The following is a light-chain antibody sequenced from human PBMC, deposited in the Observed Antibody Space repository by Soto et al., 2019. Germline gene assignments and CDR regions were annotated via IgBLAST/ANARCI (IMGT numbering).Light chain of an antibody. CDR1: SSNIGAGYD. J-gene: IGLJ2*01. CDR3: QSYDSSLSISV. Sequence: QLVLTQPPSVSGAPGQRVSISCTGTSSNIGAGYDVHWYQHLPGTAPKLLIFGDINRPSGVPDRFSGSKSGTSASLAITGLQAEDEADDYCQSYDSSLSISVFGGGTKVTVL. CDR2: GDI. V-gene: IGLV1-40*01.